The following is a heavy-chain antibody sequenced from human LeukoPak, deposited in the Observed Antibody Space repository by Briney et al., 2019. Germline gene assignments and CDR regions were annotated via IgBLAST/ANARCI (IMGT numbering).Heavy chain of an antibody. J-gene: IGHJ6*02. CDR3: ARRDGYCSSTSCYADYYYGMDV. V-gene: IGHV5-51*01. CDR1: CSSITNYL. CDR2: IYTGDSAN. Sequence: GESLNISCKGACSSITNYLLGLVRHLPQKGLWLMRIIYTGDSANTLSASFQGQITSSADKSISPAYLQWSSLKASDTAMYYCARRDGYCSSTSCYADYYYGMDVWGQGTTVTVSS. D-gene: IGHD2-2*01.